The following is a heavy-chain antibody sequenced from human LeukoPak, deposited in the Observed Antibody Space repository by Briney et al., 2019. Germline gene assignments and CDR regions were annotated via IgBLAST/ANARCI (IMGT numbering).Heavy chain of an antibody. V-gene: IGHV4-31*03. CDR1: GVSVSDGRYY. J-gene: IGHJ3*02. Sequence: SQTLSLTCNVSGVSVSDGRYYWTWIRQHPGKGLEWIGYKYYSGSAKCNPSLKSRLTISIDTSKNQFSLQLSSATAADTATYYCATPYCSSISCLDVFNMWGQGTRVTVSS. CDR2: KYYSGSA. D-gene: IGHD2-2*01. CDR3: ATPYCSSISCLDVFNM.